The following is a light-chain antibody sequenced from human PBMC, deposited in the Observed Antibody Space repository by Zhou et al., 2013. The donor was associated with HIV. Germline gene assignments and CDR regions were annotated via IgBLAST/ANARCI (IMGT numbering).Light chain of an antibody. J-gene: IGKJ2*01. Sequence: IQMTQFPSSLSASVGDRITITCRASQGIRNDLGWYQQKPGKAPKLLIYAASTLQSGVPSRFSGSASDTNFTLTITGLQPDDFATYFCLQNYNYPYTFGQGTKLEIK. CDR3: LQNYNYPYT. CDR2: AAS. V-gene: IGKV1-6*01. CDR1: QGIRND.